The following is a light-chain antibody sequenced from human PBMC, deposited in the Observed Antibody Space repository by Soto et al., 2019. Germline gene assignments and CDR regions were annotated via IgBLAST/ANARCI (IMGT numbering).Light chain of an antibody. CDR2: GAS. J-gene: IGKJ2*01. CDR3: QQSYRSPYT. V-gene: IGKV1-39*01. Sequence: IPMTQSPSSLSVSVGDSVNVTCRASQSINIYLNWYQQKPGKAPTLLIYGASSLQSGVPSRFTGGGSRTDFTLTISSLQPEDFATYYCQQSYRSPYTFGQGTKLEIK. CDR1: QSINIY.